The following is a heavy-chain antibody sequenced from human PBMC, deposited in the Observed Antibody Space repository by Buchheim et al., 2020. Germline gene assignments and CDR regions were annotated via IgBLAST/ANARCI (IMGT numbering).Heavy chain of an antibody. D-gene: IGHD3-16*01. Sequence: EVQLLESGGGLVQPGGSLRLSCTASGFTFSSYGMTWVRQAPGRGLEWVSAISGSGGSTYYADFVKGRFTISRDNSKNTLYLQMNSLRAGDTAVYYCSKAGRQGGDYWYLDVWGKGTT. CDR3: SKAGRQGGDYWYLDV. CDR1: GFTFSSYG. V-gene: IGHV3-23*01. J-gene: IGHJ6*03. CDR2: ISGSGGST.